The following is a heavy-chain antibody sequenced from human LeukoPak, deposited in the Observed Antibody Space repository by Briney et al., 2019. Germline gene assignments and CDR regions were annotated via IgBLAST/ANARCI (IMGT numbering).Heavy chain of an antibody. D-gene: IGHD3-10*01. Sequence: GGSLRLSCAASGFTFSSYWMHWVRQAPGKGLEWVSHISSGGTTIYYADSVKGRFTISRDNAKNSLYLQMNGLRAEDTAVYYCAKSFMDWGQGTLVTVSS. J-gene: IGHJ4*02. CDR2: ISSGGTTI. CDR3: AKSFMD. V-gene: IGHV3-48*03. CDR1: GFTFSSYW.